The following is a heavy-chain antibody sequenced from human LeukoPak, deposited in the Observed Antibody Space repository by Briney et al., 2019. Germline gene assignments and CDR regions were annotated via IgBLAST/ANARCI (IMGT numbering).Heavy chain of an antibody. D-gene: IGHD3-10*01. V-gene: IGHV1-69*05. CDR3: ARDYYGSGTLFDP. CDR2: IIPLFGTP. Sequence: SVKVSCKVSGGTFSAYAISWVRQAPGQGLEWMGGIIPLFGTPNYAQMFQGRLTITTDESTSTAYMELRSLRSDDTAVYYCARDYYGSGTLFDPWGQGTLVTVSS. J-gene: IGHJ5*02. CDR1: GGTFSAYA.